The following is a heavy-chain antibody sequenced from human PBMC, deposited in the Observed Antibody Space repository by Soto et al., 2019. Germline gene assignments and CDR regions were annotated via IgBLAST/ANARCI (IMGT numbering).Heavy chain of an antibody. CDR1: GACISSGGYA. V-gene: IGHV4-31*03. D-gene: IGHD2-8*01. Sequence: PLSLTSTVAGACISSGGYAWSWIRQPRVKGREWIGYTYYSGSTYYNPSLKSRVTISVDTSKNQFSLKLSSVTSADTAVYYCARGGLMVYAISPYYYSGMDVWGQGTTVTVSS. CDR2: TYYSGST. CDR3: ARGGLMVYAISPYYYSGMDV. J-gene: IGHJ6*02.